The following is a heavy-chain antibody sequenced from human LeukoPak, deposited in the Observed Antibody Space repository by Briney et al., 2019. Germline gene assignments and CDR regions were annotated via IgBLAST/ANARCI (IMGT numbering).Heavy chain of an antibody. V-gene: IGHV1-58*02. Sequence: SVKVSCKASGFTFTSSARLWVRQACGQRLEGRGWIVVGSGNTNYAQKFQERVTITRDMSTSTTYMELSSLRSEDTAVYYCGADLTMVRGVPWWFDPWGQGTLVTVSS. CDR1: GFTFTSSA. J-gene: IGHJ5*02. CDR3: GADLTMVRGVPWWFDP. D-gene: IGHD3-10*01. CDR2: IVVGSGNT.